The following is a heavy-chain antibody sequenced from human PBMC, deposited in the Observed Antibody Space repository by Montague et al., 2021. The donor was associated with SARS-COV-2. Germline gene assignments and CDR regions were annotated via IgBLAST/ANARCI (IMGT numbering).Heavy chain of an antibody. Sequence: SETLSLTCAVSDDSITSSTYYWAWIRQPPGKGLEWIGSFYYTGSTYYNPSLKSRVTMAVDPSKKHFSLNLNSVTAADTAVYYCARGRGGFFNPLDYWGQGTLVTVSS. J-gene: IGHJ4*02. D-gene: IGHD2-15*01. CDR3: ARGRGGFFNPLDY. V-gene: IGHV4-39*02. CDR2: FYYTGST. CDR1: DDSITSSTYY.